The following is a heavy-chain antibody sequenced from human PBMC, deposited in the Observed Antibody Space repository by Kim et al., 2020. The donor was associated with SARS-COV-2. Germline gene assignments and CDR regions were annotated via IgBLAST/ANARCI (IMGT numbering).Heavy chain of an antibody. V-gene: IGHV3-30*18. J-gene: IGHJ6*02. Sequence: GGSLRLSCAASGFTFSSYGMHWVRQAPGKGLEWVAVISYDGSNKYYADSVKGRFTISRDNSKNTLYLQMNSLRAEDTAVYYCAKLYSYGRYYYYGMDVWGQGTTVTVSS. CDR1: GFTFSSYG. CDR3: AKLYSYGRYYYYGMDV. CDR2: ISYDGSNK. D-gene: IGHD5-18*01.